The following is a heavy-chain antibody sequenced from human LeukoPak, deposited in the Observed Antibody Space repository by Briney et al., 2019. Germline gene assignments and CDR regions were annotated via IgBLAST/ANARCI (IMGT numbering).Heavy chain of an antibody. CDR3: ARDQGSFAPRYFDL. CDR1: GGSISSYY. CDR2: IYYSGST. J-gene: IGHJ2*01. Sequence: ASETLSLTCTVSGGSISSYYWSWIRQPPGKGLEWIGYIYYSGSTNYNPSLKSRVTISVDTSKNQFSLKLSSVTAADTAVYYCARDQGSFAPRYFDLWGRGTLVTVSS. V-gene: IGHV4-59*01. D-gene: IGHD3-3*02.